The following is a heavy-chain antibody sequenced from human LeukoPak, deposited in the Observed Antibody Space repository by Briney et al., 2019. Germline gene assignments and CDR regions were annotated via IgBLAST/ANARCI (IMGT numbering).Heavy chain of an antibody. D-gene: IGHD1-20*01. CDR2: INVDGGTT. J-gene: IGHJ4*02. V-gene: IGHV3-74*01. Sequence: PGVSLRLSCEASGFTFRSYWMHWVRQAPGKGLVWISRINVDGGTTDYADSVRGRFTISRDNAKNTLYLQMNNLRAEDTAVYYCARDMTGPLDYWGQGTLVTASS. CDR3: ARDMTGPLDY. CDR1: GFTFRSYW.